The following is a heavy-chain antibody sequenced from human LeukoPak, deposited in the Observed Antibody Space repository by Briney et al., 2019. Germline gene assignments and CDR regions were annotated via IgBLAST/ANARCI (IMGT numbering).Heavy chain of an antibody. D-gene: IGHD3-22*01. J-gene: IGHJ3*02. V-gene: IGHV5-51*01. Sequence: GESLKISCKGSGYIFTDYWIAWVRQMPGKGLEWMGIIYPGDSDSRYSPSFQGQVTFSVDKSTNTAYLQWSSLKASDTAIYHCARRRNYYDSSGYHSGAFDIWGQGTVVTVSS. CDR1: GYIFTDYW. CDR3: ARRRNYYDSSGYHSGAFDI. CDR2: IYPGDSDS.